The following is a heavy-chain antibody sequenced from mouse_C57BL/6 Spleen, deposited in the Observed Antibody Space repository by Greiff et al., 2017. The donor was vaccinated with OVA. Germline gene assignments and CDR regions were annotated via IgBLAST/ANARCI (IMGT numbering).Heavy chain of an antibody. Sequence: EVQLQESGPELVKPGASVKISCKASGYSFTGYYMNWVKQSPEKSLEWIGEINPSTGGTTYNQKFKAKATLTVDKSSSTAYMQLKSLTSEDSAVYYCARDDGYGAMDYWGQGTSVTVSS. CDR2: INPSTGGT. J-gene: IGHJ4*01. D-gene: IGHD2-3*01. V-gene: IGHV1-42*01. CDR1: GYSFTGYY. CDR3: ARDDGYGAMDY.